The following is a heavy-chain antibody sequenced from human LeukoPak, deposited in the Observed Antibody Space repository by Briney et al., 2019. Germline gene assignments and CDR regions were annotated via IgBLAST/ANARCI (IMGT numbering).Heavy chain of an antibody. J-gene: IGHJ4*02. Sequence: PSETLSLTCAVYGGSFSGYYWSWIRQPPGKGLEWIGEINHSGSTNYNPSLKSRVTISVDTSKNQFSLKLSSVTAAGTAVYYRARGNGGIAARSFDYWGQGTLVTVSS. V-gene: IGHV4-34*01. CDR2: INHSGST. D-gene: IGHD6-6*01. CDR1: GGSFSGYY. CDR3: ARGNGGIAARSFDY.